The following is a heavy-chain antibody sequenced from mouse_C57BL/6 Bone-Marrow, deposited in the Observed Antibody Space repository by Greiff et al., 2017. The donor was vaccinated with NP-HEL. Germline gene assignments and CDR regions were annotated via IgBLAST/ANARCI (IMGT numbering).Heavy chain of an antibody. V-gene: IGHV1-26*01. Sequence: EVQLQQSGPELVKPGASVKISCKASGYTFTDYYMNWVKQSHGKSLEWIGDINPNNGGTSYNQKFKGKATLTVDKSSSTAYMELRSLTSEDSAVYYCARRRITTVVARFDYWGQGTTLTVSS. D-gene: IGHD1-1*01. J-gene: IGHJ2*01. CDR1: GYTFTDYY. CDR3: ARRRITTVVARFDY. CDR2: INPNNGGT.